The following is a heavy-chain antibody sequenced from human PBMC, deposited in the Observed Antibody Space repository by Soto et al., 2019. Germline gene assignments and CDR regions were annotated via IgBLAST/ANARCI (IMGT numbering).Heavy chain of an antibody. D-gene: IGHD5-18*01. CDR1: GGTFSSYT. V-gene: IGHV1-69*02. CDR3: ATLWGPSDY. J-gene: IGHJ4*02. CDR2: IIPILGIA. Sequence: QVQLVQSEAEVKKPGSSVKVSCKSSGGTFSSYTISWVRQAPGQGLEWMGRIIPILGIANFAQKFQGRVTITADKSTSTAYMELSSRRSEDTAVYYCATLWGPSDYWGQGTLVTVSS.